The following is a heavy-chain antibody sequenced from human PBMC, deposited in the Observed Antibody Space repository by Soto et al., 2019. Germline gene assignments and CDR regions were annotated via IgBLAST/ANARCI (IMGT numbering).Heavy chain of an antibody. CDR3: ASARHIGP. D-gene: IGHD2-21*01. V-gene: IGHV3-7*01. Sequence: EVQLVESGGDLVQPGGSLRLSCAAYGFAFSNYWMSWIRQAPGKGLEWVANIKEDGSERNYVDSVKGRFTISRDNAENSLYLQMNSLRAEDTAVYYCASARHIGPWGQGTLVTVSS. CDR1: GFAFSNYW. J-gene: IGHJ5*02. CDR2: IKEDGSER.